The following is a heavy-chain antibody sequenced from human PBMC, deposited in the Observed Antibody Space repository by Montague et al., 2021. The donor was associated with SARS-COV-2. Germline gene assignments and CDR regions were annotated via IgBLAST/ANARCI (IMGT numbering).Heavy chain of an antibody. CDR2: VSNAVTNK. CDR3: ARDNENIVVVPAGFDAFDI. D-gene: IGHD2-2*01. J-gene: IGHJ3*02. Sequence: SLRLSCAASGFTFSYFAMNWCRCGGAQAQKGRALVSNAVTNKTCTASSSGQLTISRDDSKKTVYLQMNSLRAEDTAVYYCARDNENIVVVPAGFDAFDIWGQGI. CDR1: GFTFSYFA. V-gene: IGHV3-30*04.